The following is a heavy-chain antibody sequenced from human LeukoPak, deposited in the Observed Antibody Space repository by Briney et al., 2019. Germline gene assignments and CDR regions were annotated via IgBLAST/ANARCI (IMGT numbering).Heavy chain of an antibody. D-gene: IGHD6-13*01. V-gene: IGHV3-23*01. CDR2: ISASGGST. Sequence: PGGSLRLSCAASGFTFSTHAMSWVRQAPGKGLEWVSDISASGGSTYYADSVKGRFTVSRDNPKNTLYLQMSSLRADDTAVYYCAKGPRQQLVTRFDNWGQGALVTVSS. CDR1: GFTFSTHA. CDR3: AKGPRQQLVTRFDN. J-gene: IGHJ4*02.